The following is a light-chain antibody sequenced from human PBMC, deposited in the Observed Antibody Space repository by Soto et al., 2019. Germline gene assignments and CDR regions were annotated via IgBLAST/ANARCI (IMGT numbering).Light chain of an antibody. CDR2: GAS. CDR3: QQYGSSPET. J-gene: IGKJ1*01. V-gene: IGKV3-20*01. CDR1: QRVSSSY. Sequence: EIVLTQSPGTLSLSPGERATLSCRASQRVSSSYLAWYQQKPGQAPRLLIYGASSRATGIPDRFSGSGSGTDFTLTISILEPDDFAVYYCQQYGSSPETFGQGTKVPIQ.